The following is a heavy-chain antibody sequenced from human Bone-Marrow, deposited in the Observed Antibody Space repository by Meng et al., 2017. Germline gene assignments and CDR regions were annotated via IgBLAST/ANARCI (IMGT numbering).Heavy chain of an antibody. J-gene: IGHJ4*02. Sequence: GGSLRLSCAASGFTFSSYEMNWVRQAPGKGLEWVSYISSSGSTIYYADSVKGRFTISRDNAKNSLYLQMNSLRAEDTAVYYSQASLAVAGTAFDYWGQGTLVTVSS. CDR3: QASLAVAGTAFDY. D-gene: IGHD6-19*01. CDR2: ISSSGSTI. V-gene: IGHV3-48*03. CDR1: GFTFSSYE.